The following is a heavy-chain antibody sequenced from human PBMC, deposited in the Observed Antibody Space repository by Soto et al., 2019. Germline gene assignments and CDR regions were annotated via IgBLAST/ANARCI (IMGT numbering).Heavy chain of an antibody. Sequence: GGSLRLSFTASEFTSDDHGIHWVRQPPGKGLEWVSGFIWNTAYTDYADSVKGRFTVSRDNAKNFLYLQMNSLRVEDTALYFCVRDIEAGGAGYWGKGTLVTVSS. D-gene: IGHD3-16*01. J-gene: IGHJ4*02. CDR1: EFTSDDHG. CDR2: FIWNTAYT. CDR3: VRDIEAGGAGY. V-gene: IGHV3-9*02.